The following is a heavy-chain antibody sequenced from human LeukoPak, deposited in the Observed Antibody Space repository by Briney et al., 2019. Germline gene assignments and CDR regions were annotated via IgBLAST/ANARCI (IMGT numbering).Heavy chain of an antibody. CDR1: GYTFTSYA. J-gene: IGHJ6*03. D-gene: IGHD2-15*01. CDR2: INTNTGNL. CDR3: ARKSVAATPRDIVYQYYSMDV. V-gene: IGHV7-4-1*02. Sequence: ASVKVSCKASGYTFTSYAMNWVRQAPGQGLEWMGWINTNTGNLTYAQGFTGRFVFSLDTSVSTAYLQISSLKAEDTAVYHCARKSVAATPRDIVYQYYSMDVWGKGTTVTVSS.